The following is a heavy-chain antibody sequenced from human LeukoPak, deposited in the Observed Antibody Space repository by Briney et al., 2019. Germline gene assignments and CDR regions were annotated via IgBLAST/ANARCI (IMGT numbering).Heavy chain of an antibody. D-gene: IGHD6-13*01. V-gene: IGHV4-61*02. J-gene: IGHJ4*02. CDR2: IYTSGST. CDR3: ARDGASSSWEYFDY. Sequence: SQTLSLTCTVSGGSISSGSYYWSWIRQPAGKGLEWIGRIYTSGSTNYNPSLKSRVTISVGTSKNQFSLKLSSVTAADTAVYYCARDGASSSWEYFDYWGQGTLVTVSS. CDR1: GGSISSGSYY.